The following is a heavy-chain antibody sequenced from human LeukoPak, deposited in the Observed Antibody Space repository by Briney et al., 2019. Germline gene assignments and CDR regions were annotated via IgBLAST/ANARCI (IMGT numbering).Heavy chain of an antibody. CDR2: IYSSGST. V-gene: IGHV4-4*09. CDR1: GGSISGYY. J-gene: IGHJ6*04. CDR3: ARFTYTTRPSDV. D-gene: IGHD3-16*01. Sequence: SETLSLTCSASGGSISGYYWSWIRQPPGQKLEWIGYIYSSGSTNYNPSLQSRVTISVDTSMNQFSLRLSSVTAADTAVYYCARFTYTTRPSDVWGKGTTVTVSS.